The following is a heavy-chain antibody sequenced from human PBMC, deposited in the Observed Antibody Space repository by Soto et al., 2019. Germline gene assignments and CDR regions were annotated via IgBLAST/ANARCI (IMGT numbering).Heavy chain of an antibody. Sequence: ASVKVSCKASGYTFTSYAMHWVRQAPGQRLEWMGWINAGNGNTKYSQKFQGRVTITRDTSASTAYMELSSLRSEDTAVYYCAREGVLNARVFSWTCDPWGQGTLVTVSS. V-gene: IGHV1-3*01. CDR1: GYTFTSYA. J-gene: IGHJ5*02. CDR3: AREGVLNARVFSWTCDP. CDR2: INAGNGNT. D-gene: IGHD1-1*01.